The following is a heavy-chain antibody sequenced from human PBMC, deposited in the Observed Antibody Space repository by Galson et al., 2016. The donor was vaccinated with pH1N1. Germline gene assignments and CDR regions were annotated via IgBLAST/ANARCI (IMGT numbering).Heavy chain of an antibody. CDR1: GFPFGSHW. D-gene: IGHD1-1*01. CDR2: IKSDASKI. V-gene: IGHV3-74*01. J-gene: IGHJ6*02. CDR3: ARGLLSENDVGMDV. Sequence: SLRLSCAASGFPFGSHWFYWVRQAPGKGLVWVSRIKSDASKIYYADFVRGRFTISRDNAKDTVFLEMNSLRVEDTAVYYCARGLLSENDVGMDVWGQGTTVIVSS.